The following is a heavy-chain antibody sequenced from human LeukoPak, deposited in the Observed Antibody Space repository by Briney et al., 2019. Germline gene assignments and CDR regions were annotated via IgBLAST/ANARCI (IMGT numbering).Heavy chain of an antibody. CDR1: GFTFRSYE. D-gene: IGHD2-2*01. V-gene: IGHV3-48*03. CDR3: SRDRHCIGSTCYGL. Sequence: PGGSLRLSCAASGFTFRSYEMNWVRQAPGKGLEWVSYISSSGSTIYYADSVKGRFIISRDNSKNTLYLQMNSLRAEDTAVYYCSRDRHCIGSTCYGLWGQGTRVTVSS. J-gene: IGHJ4*02. CDR2: ISSSGSTI.